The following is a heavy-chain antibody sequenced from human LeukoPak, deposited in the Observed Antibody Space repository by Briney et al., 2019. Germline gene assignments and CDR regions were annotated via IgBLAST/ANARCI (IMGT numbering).Heavy chain of an antibody. CDR3: ARGWILWFGDPGGD. V-gene: IGHV1-46*01. D-gene: IGHD3-10*01. CDR2: INPSGGST. J-gene: IGHJ4*02. CDR1: GYTFTSYY. Sequence: ASVKVSCKASGYTFTSYYMHWVRQAPGQGLEWMGIINPSGGSTSYAQKFQGRVTMTRDMSTSTAYMELRSLRSDDTAVYYCARGWILWFGDPGGDWGQGTLVTVSS.